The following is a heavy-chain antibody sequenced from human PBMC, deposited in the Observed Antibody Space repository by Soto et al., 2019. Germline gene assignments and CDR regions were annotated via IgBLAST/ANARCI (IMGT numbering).Heavy chain of an antibody. CDR3: ARWSYLDY. CDR2: ISGSDGKT. V-gene: IGHV3-23*01. J-gene: IGHJ4*02. Sequence: GGPLRLSCAASGFSFGSYALSWVRQAPGKGLEWVSTISGSDGKTFYADSVKGRFSISRDTSQNTLYLQMNSLRADDTAIYYCARWSYLDYWGQGTRVTVS. D-gene: IGHD3-3*01. CDR1: GFSFGSYA.